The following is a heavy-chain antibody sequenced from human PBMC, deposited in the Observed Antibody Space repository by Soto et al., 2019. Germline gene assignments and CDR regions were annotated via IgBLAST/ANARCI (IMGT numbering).Heavy chain of an antibody. Sequence: EVQLLESGGGLVQPGGSLRLSCAASGFTFSSYAMSWVRQAPGKGLEWVSAISGSGGSTYYADSVKGRFTISRDNSKNTLDLQMNSLRAEDTAVYYCAKGSSFSSGWYSFDYWGQGTLVTVSS. V-gene: IGHV3-23*01. CDR3: AKGSSFSSGWYSFDY. CDR1: GFTFSSYA. CDR2: ISGSGGST. D-gene: IGHD6-19*01. J-gene: IGHJ4*02.